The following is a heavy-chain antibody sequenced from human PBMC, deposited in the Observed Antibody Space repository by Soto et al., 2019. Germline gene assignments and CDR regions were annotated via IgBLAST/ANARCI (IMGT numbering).Heavy chain of an antibody. D-gene: IGHD5-12*01. CDR3: ARHVEGYANYYYGMDV. Sequence: PGESLKISCKGSGYSFTSYWIDWVRQMPGKGLEWMGIIYPGDSDTRYSPSFQGQVTISADKSISTAYLQWSSLKASDTAMYYRARHVEGYANYYYGMDVWGQGTTVTVSS. J-gene: IGHJ6*02. CDR1: GYSFTSYW. V-gene: IGHV5-51*01. CDR2: IYPGDSDT.